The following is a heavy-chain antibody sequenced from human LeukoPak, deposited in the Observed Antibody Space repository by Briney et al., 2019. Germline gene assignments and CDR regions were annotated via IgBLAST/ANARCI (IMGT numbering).Heavy chain of an antibody. CDR1: GFIFSNYG. V-gene: IGHV3-23*01. CDR2: IRGNAGTT. J-gene: IGHJ4*02. D-gene: IGHD3-22*01. Sequence: GGSLRLSCAASGFIFSNYGMSWVRQAPGKGLEWVSAIRGNAGTTYYADSVKGRFTIFRDNFKNMLYLQMNSLRVEDTAVYYCAKGHGDASGYYYFDSWGQGTLVTVPS. CDR3: AKGHGDASGYYYFDS.